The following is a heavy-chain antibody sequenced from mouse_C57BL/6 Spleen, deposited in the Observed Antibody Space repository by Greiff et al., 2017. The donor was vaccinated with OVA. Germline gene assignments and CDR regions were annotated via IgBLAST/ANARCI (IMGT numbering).Heavy chain of an antibody. CDR1: GYAFSSSC. J-gene: IGHJ4*01. CDR2: IYPGDGGT. V-gene: IGHV1-82*01. CDR3: APDNAGYGSLDY. Sequence: VQLQQSGPELVKPGASVKISCKASGYAFSSSCMNWVKQRPGKGLEWIGRIYPGDGGTNYNGKFKGKATLTADKSSSTAYMQLSSLTSEDSAVYFCAPDNAGYGSLDYWGKGTTVTVSS. D-gene: IGHD3-2*02.